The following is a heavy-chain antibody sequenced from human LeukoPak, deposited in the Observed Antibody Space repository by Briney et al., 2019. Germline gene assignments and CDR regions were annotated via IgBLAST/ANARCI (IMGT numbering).Heavy chain of an antibody. CDR3: AKDRHSVVVATTEDY. D-gene: IGHD2-2*01. CDR1: GFTFSSYG. V-gene: IGHV3-23*01. J-gene: IGHJ4*02. Sequence: GGSLRLSCAASGFTFSSYGVSWVRQAPGKGLEWVSAISGSGGSTYYADSVKGRFTISRDNSKNTLYLQMNSLRAEDTAVYYCAKDRHSVVVATTEDYWGQGTLVTVSS. CDR2: ISGSGGST.